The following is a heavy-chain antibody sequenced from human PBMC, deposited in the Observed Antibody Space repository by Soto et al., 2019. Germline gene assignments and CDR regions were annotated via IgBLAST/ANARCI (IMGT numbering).Heavy chain of an antibody. CDR3: AGGLGSSWATVAEYFQH. CDR1: GYTFTSYG. J-gene: IGHJ1*01. Sequence: QVQLVQSGAEVKKPGASVKVSCQASGYTFTSYGISWVRQAPGQGLEWMGWISAYNGNTNYAQKLQGRVTMTTDTSTRTAYMELRSLRSDDTVVYYGAGGLGSSWATVAEYFQHWGQGTLVTASS. CDR2: ISAYNGNT. V-gene: IGHV1-18*01. D-gene: IGHD6-13*01.